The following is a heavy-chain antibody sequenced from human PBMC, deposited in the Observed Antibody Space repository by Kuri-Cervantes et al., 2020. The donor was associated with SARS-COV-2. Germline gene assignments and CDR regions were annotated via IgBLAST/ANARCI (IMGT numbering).Heavy chain of an antibody. V-gene: IGHV1-18*01. D-gene: IGHD2-2*01. Sequence: ASVKVSCKASGYTFTSYGISWVRQAPGQGLEWMGWISAYNGNTNYAQKLQGRVTMTTDTSTSTAYMELRSLGSDDTAVYYCARVADIVVVPAAMVLDPWGQGTLVTVSS. J-gene: IGHJ5*02. CDR1: GYTFTSYG. CDR3: ARVADIVVVPAAMVLDP. CDR2: ISAYNGNT.